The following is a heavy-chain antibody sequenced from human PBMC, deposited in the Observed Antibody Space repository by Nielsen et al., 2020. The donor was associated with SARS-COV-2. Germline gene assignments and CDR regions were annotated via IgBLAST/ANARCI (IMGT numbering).Heavy chain of an antibody. Sequence: ASVKVSCKASGGTFSSYAISWVRQAPGQGLEWMGWINPNSGGTNYAQKFQGRVTMTRDTSISTAYMELSRLRSDDTAVYYCARGPIAARPAFYYGMDVWGQGTTVTVSS. V-gene: IGHV1-2*02. CDR1: GGTFSSYA. J-gene: IGHJ6*02. CDR3: ARGPIAARPAFYYGMDV. CDR2: INPNSGGT. D-gene: IGHD6-6*01.